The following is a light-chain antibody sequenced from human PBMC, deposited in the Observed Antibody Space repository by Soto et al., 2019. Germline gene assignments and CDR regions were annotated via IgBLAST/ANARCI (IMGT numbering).Light chain of an antibody. CDR3: SSYTTTRSVL. CDR1: SSDVGAYDF. J-gene: IGLJ2*01. Sequence: QSALTQPASVSGSPGQSIAISCTGTSSDVGAYDFVSWYQQHPGKAPKVMIYGVNHRPSGVSDRFSGSKSGNTASLTISGLQAEDEADYFCSSYTTTRSVLFGGGTKLTVL. V-gene: IGLV2-14*01. CDR2: GVN.